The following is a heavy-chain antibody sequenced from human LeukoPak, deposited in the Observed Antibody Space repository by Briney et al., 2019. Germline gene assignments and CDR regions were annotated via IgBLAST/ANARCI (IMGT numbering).Heavy chain of an antibody. CDR2: ISSSSSYI. D-gene: IGHD2-15*01. J-gene: IGHJ6*03. Sequence: GGTLRLSCAASGFTFSSYSMNWVRQAPGKGLEWVSSISSSSSYIYYADSVKGRFTISRDNAKNSLYLQMNSLRAEDTAVYYCARVGSVTRGIYYYYYMDVWGKGTTVTISS. CDR1: GFTFSSYS. CDR3: ARVGSVTRGIYYYYYMDV. V-gene: IGHV3-21*01.